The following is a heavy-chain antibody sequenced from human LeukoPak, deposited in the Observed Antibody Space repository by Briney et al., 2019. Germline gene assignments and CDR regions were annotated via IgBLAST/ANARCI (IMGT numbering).Heavy chain of an antibody. D-gene: IGHD2-15*01. CDR2: INPNSGGT. V-gene: IGHV1-2*02. Sequence: ASVKVSCKASGYKFTAYYIHWVRQAPGQGLEWMGWINPNSGGTNYAQQFQGRVTMTSDTSITTVYMDLSRLGLEDTAVYYCARAFCSGANCLLGNYWGRGTLVTVSS. CDR1: GYKFTAYY. J-gene: IGHJ4*02. CDR3: ARAFCSGANCLLGNY.